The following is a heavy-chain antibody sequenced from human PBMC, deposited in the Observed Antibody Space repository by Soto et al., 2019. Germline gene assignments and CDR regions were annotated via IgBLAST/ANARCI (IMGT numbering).Heavy chain of an antibody. Sequence: QVQLVQSGAEVRRPGASVKVSCKASGYTFTMYSVQWVRQAPGQRLEWMGWINAGNGDTKYSQNLQGRITITRDTTGSNTYMETSQPGSEDTAVYYCTRYPDVWGKGTTVTVYS. V-gene: IGHV1-3*01. CDR2: INAGNGDT. CDR1: GYTFTMYS. J-gene: IGHJ6*04. CDR3: TRYPDV.